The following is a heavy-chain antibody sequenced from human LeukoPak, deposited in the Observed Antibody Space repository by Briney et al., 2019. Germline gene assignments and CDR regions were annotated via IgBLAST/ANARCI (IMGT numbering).Heavy chain of an antibody. CDR1: GFTFSSYA. D-gene: IGHD5-12*01. J-gene: IGHJ4*02. V-gene: IGHV3-48*02. Sequence: QPGGSLRLSCAASGFTFSSYAMHWVRQAPGKGLEWVSYISTSSSIIYYADSVKGRFTISRDTAKSSLYLQMTSLRDDDTVVYYCARGGYIDYWGQGTLVTVSS. CDR2: ISTSSSII. CDR3: ARGGYIDY.